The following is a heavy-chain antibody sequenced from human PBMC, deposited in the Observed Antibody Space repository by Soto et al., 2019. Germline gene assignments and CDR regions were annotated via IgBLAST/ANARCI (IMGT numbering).Heavy chain of an antibody. CDR2: ISNDGNKK. Sequence: VGSLRLSGAASGFTFRSFGMHWVRQAPGKGLQWVAYISNDGNKKYVDSVKGRFNIVRDNSKNSLFLEMSSLRLEDTARYYCASRGGLGNYFDSWGQGALVTVSS. CDR3: ASRGGLGNYFDS. V-gene: IGHV3-30*03. D-gene: IGHD3-16*01. CDR1: GFTFRSFG. J-gene: IGHJ4*02.